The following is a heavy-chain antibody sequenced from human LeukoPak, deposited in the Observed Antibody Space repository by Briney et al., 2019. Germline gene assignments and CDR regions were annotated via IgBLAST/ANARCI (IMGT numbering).Heavy chain of an antibody. CDR1: GYTFTSYG. Sequence: ASVKVSCKASGYTFTSYGISWVRQAPGQGLEWMGWISAYNGNTNYAQKPQGRVTMTTDTSTSTAYMELRSLRSEDTAVYYCARAPGRELLFGYWGQGTLVTVSS. CDR3: ARAPGRELLFGY. V-gene: IGHV1-18*01. CDR2: ISAYNGNT. D-gene: IGHD1-26*01. J-gene: IGHJ4*02.